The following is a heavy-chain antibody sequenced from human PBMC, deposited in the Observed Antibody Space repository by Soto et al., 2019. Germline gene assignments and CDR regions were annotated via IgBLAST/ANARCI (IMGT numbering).Heavy chain of an antibody. V-gene: IGHV4-4*07. CDR1: GGSISSYY. J-gene: IGHJ6*02. CDR2: IYTSGST. CDR3: ARDTRYWYGGNSLYYYYGMDV. Sequence: SETLSLTCTVSGGSISSYYWSWIRQPAGKGLEWIGRIYTSGSTNYNPSLKSRVTMSVDTSKNQFSLKLSSVTAADTAVYYCARDTRYWYGGNSLYYYYGMDVWGQGTTVTVSS. D-gene: IGHD2-21*02.